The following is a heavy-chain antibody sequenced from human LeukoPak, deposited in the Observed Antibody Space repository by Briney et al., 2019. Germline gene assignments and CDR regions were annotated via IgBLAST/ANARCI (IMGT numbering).Heavy chain of an antibody. CDR1: GFTFGSCW. Sequence: GGSLRLSCAASGFTFGSCWMNWVRQAPGKGLEWVSSIRFTGSYIYYADSVKGRFTISRDNAKNSLYLQMNSLRAEDTAIYYCTRVGYIDEGIDYWGQGTLVTVSS. V-gene: IGHV3-21*06. J-gene: IGHJ4*02. D-gene: IGHD5-24*01. CDR2: IRFTGSYI. CDR3: TRVGYIDEGIDY.